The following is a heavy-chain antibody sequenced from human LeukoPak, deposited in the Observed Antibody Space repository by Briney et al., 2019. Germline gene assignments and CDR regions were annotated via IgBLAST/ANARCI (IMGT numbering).Heavy chain of an antibody. CDR1: GFTFSSYA. CDR2: ISGSGGST. D-gene: IGHD2-2*01. V-gene: IGHV3-23*01. CDR3: AKDGGDIVVVPTDY. Sequence: GGSLRLSCAASGFTFSSYAMSWVRQAPGKGLEWVSAISGSGGSTYYADSVKGRFTISGDNSKNTLYLQMNSLRAEDTAVYYCAKDGGDIVVVPTDYWGQGTLVTVSS. J-gene: IGHJ4*02.